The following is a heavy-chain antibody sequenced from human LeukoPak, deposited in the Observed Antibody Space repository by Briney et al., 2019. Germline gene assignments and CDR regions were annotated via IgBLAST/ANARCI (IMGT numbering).Heavy chain of an antibody. J-gene: IGHJ4*02. CDR1: GFTFSSQW. Sequence: PGGSLRLSCAGSGFTFSSQWIHWVRQAPGKGLVWVSRINGDGSSTNYADSVQGRFTISRDNAKNTMYLQMNSLRVEDTAVYYCASPKFGGYFGYWGQETLVTVSS. CDR2: INGDGSST. V-gene: IGHV3-74*01. D-gene: IGHD3-10*01. CDR3: ASPKFGGYFGY.